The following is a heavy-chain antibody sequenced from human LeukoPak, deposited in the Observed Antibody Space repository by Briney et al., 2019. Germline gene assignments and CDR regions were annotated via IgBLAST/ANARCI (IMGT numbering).Heavy chain of an antibody. CDR2: INHSGST. D-gene: IGHD1-26*01. CDR3: ARGKSRGSHIDY. J-gene: IGHJ4*02. CDR1: GFTFSSYS. Sequence: KSGGSLRLSCAASGFTFSSYSMNWVRQAPGKGLEWIGEINHSGSTNYNPSLKSRVTISVDTSKNQLSLKLSSVTAADTAVYYCARGKSRGSHIDYWGQGTLVTVSS. V-gene: IGHV4-34*01.